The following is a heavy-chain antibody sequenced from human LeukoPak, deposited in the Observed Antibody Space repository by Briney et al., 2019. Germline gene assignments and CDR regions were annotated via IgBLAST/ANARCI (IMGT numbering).Heavy chain of an antibody. J-gene: IGHJ6*03. CDR3: ARCPQGPNYYYYYMDV. CDR1: GYSFTFYW. V-gene: IGHV5-51*01. CDR2: IYPGDSDT. Sequence: GESLKISCKGSGYSFTFYWIGWVRQMPGKGLEWMGIIYPGDSDTRYSPSFQGQVTISADKSISTAYLQWSSLKASDTAMYYCARCPQGPNYYYYYMDVWGKGTTVTVSS.